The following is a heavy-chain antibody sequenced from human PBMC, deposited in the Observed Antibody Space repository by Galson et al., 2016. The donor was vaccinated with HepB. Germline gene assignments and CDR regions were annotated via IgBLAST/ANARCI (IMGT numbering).Heavy chain of an antibody. CDR1: GGSISSSDW. J-gene: IGHJ6*02. Sequence: SETLSLTCTVSGGSISSSDWWTWVRQPPGKGLEWIGEIYHVGTTNYNPSLKSRVTISVDKSNNQFSLRLSSVTAADTAVYYCARDPGYYYGMDVWGQGTTVTVSS. V-gene: IGHV4-4*02. CDR3: ARDPGYYYGMDV. D-gene: IGHD2-15*01. CDR2: IYHVGTT.